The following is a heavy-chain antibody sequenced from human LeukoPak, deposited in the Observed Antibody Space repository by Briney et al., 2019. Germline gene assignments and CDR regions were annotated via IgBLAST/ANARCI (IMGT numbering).Heavy chain of an antibody. V-gene: IGHV3-23*01. J-gene: IGHJ6*03. CDR3: TKYRHGYYQPIDV. D-gene: IGHD3-22*01. Sequence: GGSLRLSCAASGFSFSIYAMSWVRQAPGKGLEWVSTVSGSGSNTYYADSVKGRFTISRDNSKNTLYLQMNSLRAEDTAVYYCTKYRHGYYQPIDVWGKGTTVTVSS. CDR1: GFSFSIYA. CDR2: VSGSGSNT.